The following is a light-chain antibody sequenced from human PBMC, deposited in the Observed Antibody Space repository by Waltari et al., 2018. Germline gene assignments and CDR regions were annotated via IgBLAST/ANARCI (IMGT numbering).Light chain of an antibody. Sequence: SYVLTQPPSVSVAPGQTARITCGGNNIGSKSVHWYQQKPGQAPVLVDYDDSDRPSGVPGRCPGSNSGNTATLTISRVEAGDEADYYCQVWDSSSDHWVFGGGTKLTVL. CDR2: DDS. CDR1: NIGSKS. J-gene: IGLJ3*02. CDR3: QVWDSSSDHWV. V-gene: IGLV3-21*02.